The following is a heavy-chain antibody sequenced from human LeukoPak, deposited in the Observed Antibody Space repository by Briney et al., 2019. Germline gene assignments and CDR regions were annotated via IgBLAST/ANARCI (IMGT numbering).Heavy chain of an antibody. D-gene: IGHD2-2*01. J-gene: IGHJ3*02. CDR2: ISRTI. CDR3: AREGCSTTSCFGAFDI. Sequence: PGGSLRLSCAASGFTFSDYYMSWIRQAPGKGLEWVSYISRTIYYADSVKGRFTISRDNAKNSLYLQMNSLRAEDTAVYYCAREGCSTTSCFGAFDIWGQGTMVTVSS. CDR1: GFTFSDYY. V-gene: IGHV3-11*04.